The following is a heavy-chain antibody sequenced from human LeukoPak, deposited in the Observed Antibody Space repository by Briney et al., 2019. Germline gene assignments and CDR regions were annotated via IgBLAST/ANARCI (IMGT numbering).Heavy chain of an antibody. J-gene: IGHJ4*02. CDR3: ARLLEGYGSGVDY. Sequence: ASVKVSCKASGYTFTGYYMHWVRQAPGQGLEWMGWINPNSGGTNYAQKFQGRVTTTRDTSISTAYMELSRLRSDDTAVYNCARLLEGYGSGVDYWGQGTLVTVSS. CDR2: INPNSGGT. V-gene: IGHV1-2*02. D-gene: IGHD3-10*01. CDR1: GYTFTGYY.